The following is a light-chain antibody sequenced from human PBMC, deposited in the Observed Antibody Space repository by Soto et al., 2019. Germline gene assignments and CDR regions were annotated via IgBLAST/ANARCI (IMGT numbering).Light chain of an antibody. CDR2: GAS. J-gene: IGKJ5*01. V-gene: IGKV3-20*01. Sequence: VFTQSPVTLSLSPGEGATLSCMASQSVSSSYLAWYQQKPGQAPRLLIYGASSRATGIPDRFSGSGSGTDFTLTITRLEPEDSAVYFCQQYTGPPTTFGQGTRLEIK. CDR3: QQYTGPPTT. CDR1: QSVSSSY.